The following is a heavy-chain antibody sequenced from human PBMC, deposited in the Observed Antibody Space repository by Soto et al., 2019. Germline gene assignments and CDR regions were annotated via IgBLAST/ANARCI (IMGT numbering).Heavy chain of an antibody. V-gene: IGHV3-30-3*01. D-gene: IGHD6-13*01. J-gene: IGHJ1*01. CDR2: ISYDGGNK. Sequence: QVQLVESGGGGVQPGRSLRLSCAASGFTFSSYAMHWVRQAPGKGLEWVAVISYDGGNKYYADSVKGRFTISRDNSKNTLYLQMNSLRAEDTAVYYCARAAGKLAEYFQHWGQGTLVTVSS. CDR3: ARAAGKLAEYFQH. CDR1: GFTFSSYA.